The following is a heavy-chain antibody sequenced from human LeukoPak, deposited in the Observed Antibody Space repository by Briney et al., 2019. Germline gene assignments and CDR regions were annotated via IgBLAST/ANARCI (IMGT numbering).Heavy chain of an antibody. V-gene: IGHV1-2*02. Sequence: GASVKVSCKASGYTFTGYYMHWVRQAPGQGLEWMGWINPNSGGTNYAQKFQGRVTMTRDTSISTAYMGLSRLRSDDTAVYYCARVPFHDYSNYVPFDYWGQGTLVTVSS. CDR2: INPNSGGT. J-gene: IGHJ4*02. CDR1: GYTFTGYY. D-gene: IGHD4-11*01. CDR3: ARVPFHDYSNYVPFDY.